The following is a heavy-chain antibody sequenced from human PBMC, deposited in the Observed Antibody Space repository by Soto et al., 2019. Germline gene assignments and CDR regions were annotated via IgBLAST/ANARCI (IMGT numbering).Heavy chain of an antibody. CDR2: ISSSSSYI. CDR1: GFTFSSYS. CDR3: SRVVAATRVFDY. Sequence: EVQLVESGGGLVKPGGSLRLSYAASGFTFSSYSMNWVRQAPGKGLEWVSSISSSSSYIYYADSVKGRFTISRDNAKNSLYLQMNSLRAEDTAVYYCSRVVAATRVFDYWGQGTLVTVSS. D-gene: IGHD2-15*01. V-gene: IGHV3-21*01. J-gene: IGHJ4*02.